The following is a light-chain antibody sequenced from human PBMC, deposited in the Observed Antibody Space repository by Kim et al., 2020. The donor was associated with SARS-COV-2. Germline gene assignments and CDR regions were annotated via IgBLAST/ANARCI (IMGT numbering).Light chain of an antibody. CDR2: SAS. Sequence: ATINCKSSQNVLYSSNNKDYLAWYQQKPGQPPKLLIYSASTRASGVPERFSGSGSGTDFTLTISSLQAEDVAVYYCQQYYTTPLTFGQGTKVDIK. J-gene: IGKJ1*01. CDR3: QQYYTTPLT. CDR1: QNVLYSSNNKDY. V-gene: IGKV4-1*01.